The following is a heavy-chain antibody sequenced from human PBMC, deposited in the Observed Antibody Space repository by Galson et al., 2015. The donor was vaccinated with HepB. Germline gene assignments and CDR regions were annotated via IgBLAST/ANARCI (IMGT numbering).Heavy chain of an antibody. CDR1: GFTFSNYY. CDR3: ARWNGYYH. J-gene: IGHJ1*01. V-gene: IGHV3-7*03. D-gene: IGHD3-3*01. Sequence: SLRLSCAASGFTFSNYYMSWVRLAPGKGLEWVANIEQAGSGKYYLDSVKGRFSISRDNAKNSLYLQMNSLRAEDTAVYYCARWNGYYHWGQGTLVTVSS. CDR2: IEQAGSGK.